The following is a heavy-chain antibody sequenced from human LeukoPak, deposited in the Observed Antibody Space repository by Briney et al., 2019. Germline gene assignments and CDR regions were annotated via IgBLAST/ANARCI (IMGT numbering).Heavy chain of an antibody. J-gene: IGHJ4*02. V-gene: IGHV1-69*05. CDR2: IIPIFGTA. CDR1: GGTFSSYA. Sequence: SVKVSCKASGGTFSSYAISWVRQAPGQGLEWMGGIIPIFGTANYAQKFQGRVTITTDESTSTAYMELSSLRSEDTAVYYCARDSSGYRGFDYRGQGTLVTVSS. CDR3: ARDSSGYRGFDY. D-gene: IGHD3-22*01.